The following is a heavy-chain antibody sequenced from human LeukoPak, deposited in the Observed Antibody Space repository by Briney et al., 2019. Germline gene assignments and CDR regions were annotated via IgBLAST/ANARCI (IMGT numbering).Heavy chain of an antibody. V-gene: IGHV3-7*01. D-gene: IGHD4-23*01. J-gene: IGHJ4*02. CDR3: ARVPGVTRYFDY. CDR2: IKQDGREK. CDR1: GFTFTSCW. Sequence: GGSLRLSCAASGFTFTSCWMSWVRQAPGKGLEWVASIKQDGREKFYADSMKGRFTISRDNAKNSLYLQMNSLRAEDTAVYYCARVPGVTRYFDYWGQDILDTVSS.